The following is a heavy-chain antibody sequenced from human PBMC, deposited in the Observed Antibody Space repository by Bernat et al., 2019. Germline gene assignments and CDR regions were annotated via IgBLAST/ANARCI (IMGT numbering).Heavy chain of an antibody. CDR1: GGSFSGYY. V-gene: IGHV4-34*01. D-gene: IGHD4-17*01. Sequence: QVQLQQWGAGLLKPSETLSLTCAVYGGSFSGYYWSWFRQPPGKGLEWIGEINHSGSTNYNPSLKSRVTISVDTSKNQFSLKLSSVTAADTAVYYCARGTTVIPYDYWGQGTLVTVSS. CDR3: ARGTTVIPYDY. J-gene: IGHJ4*02. CDR2: INHSGST.